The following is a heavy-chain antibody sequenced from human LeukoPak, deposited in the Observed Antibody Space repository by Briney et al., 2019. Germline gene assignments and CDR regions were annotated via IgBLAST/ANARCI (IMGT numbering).Heavy chain of an antibody. CDR2: ISGSGGST. V-gene: IGHV3-23*01. D-gene: IGHD3-22*01. Sequence: PGGSLRLSCAASGFTFSSYAMSWVRQAAGKGLEWVSAISGSGGSTYYADSVKGRFTISRDNSKNTLYLQMNSLRAEDTAVYYCAKDKLEYYYDRSGYYQEYFQHWGQGTLVTVSS. J-gene: IGHJ1*01. CDR3: AKDKLEYYYDRSGYYQEYFQH. CDR1: GFTFSSYA.